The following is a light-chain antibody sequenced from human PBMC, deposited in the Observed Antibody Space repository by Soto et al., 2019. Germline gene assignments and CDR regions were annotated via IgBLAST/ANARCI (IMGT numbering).Light chain of an antibody. J-gene: IGLJ3*02. CDR2: ENN. V-gene: IGLV1-40*01. CDR1: TSNIGGGHD. Sequence: QAVVTQPPSVSGAPGQRVTISCTGTTSNIGGGHDVHWYQQLPGRAPRLLIYENNNRASEVPDRFSGSKSGTSASLAITGLQAEDEADYYCQSHDSSLSGVVFGGGTKLTVL. CDR3: QSHDSSLSGVV.